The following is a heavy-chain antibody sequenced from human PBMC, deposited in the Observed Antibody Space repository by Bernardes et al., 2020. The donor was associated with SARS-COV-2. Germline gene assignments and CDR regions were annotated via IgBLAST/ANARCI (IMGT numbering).Heavy chain of an antibody. D-gene: IGHD3-3*01. CDR1: GITFSNYW. V-gene: IGHV3-74*01. CDR3: ARDVPRITIFGVADYQYYYGMDV. CDR2: MSGDGSGT. J-gene: IGHJ6*02. Sequence: GGSLRLSCAASGITFSNYWMHWVRQAPGKGLVWVSRMSGDGSGTTYADSVKGRFTISRDNAKNTLYLQMNSLRAEDTAVYYCARDVPRITIFGVADYQYYYGMDVWGQGTTVSVYS.